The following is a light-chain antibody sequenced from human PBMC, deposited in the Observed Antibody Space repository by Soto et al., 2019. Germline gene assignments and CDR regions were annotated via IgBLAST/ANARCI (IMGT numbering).Light chain of an antibody. CDR1: QSGRRNH. CDR2: GAS. CDR3: QQYYTSPPIT. V-gene: IGKV3-20*01. J-gene: IGKJ4*01. Sequence: EIVLTQSPGTLSLSPGERATLSCRASQSGRRNHLAWYQQRPGQAPRLLIYGASSRATGIPDRFSGSGSGTDFTLTISRLEPEDFAVYYCQQYYTSPPITFGGGTRVEIK.